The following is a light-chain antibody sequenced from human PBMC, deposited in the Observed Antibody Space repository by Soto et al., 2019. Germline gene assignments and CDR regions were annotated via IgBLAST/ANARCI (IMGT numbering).Light chain of an antibody. CDR3: QQYSSYSAWT. CDR1: QTVSITY. Sequence: EIVLTQSPATLSLSPGERATLSCRASQTVSITYLTWYQQKPGQAPRLLIFGASKRATGIPDRFSGSGSGTEFTLTIRSLQPDDIATYYCQQYSSYSAWTFGEGTKVDIK. V-gene: IGKV3-20*01. CDR2: GAS. J-gene: IGKJ1*01.